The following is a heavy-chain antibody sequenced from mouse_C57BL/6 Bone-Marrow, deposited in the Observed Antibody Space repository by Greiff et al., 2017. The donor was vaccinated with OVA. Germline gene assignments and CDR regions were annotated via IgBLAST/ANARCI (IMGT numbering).Heavy chain of an antibody. CDR3: AKPYGSYWYFDV. D-gene: IGHD1-1*01. Sequence: QVQLKESGAELVRPGASVTLSCKASGYTFTDYEMHWVKQTPVHGLEWIGAIDPETGGTAYNQKFKGKAILTADKSSSTAYMELRSLTSEDSAVYYCAKPYGSYWYFDVWGTGTTVTVSS. V-gene: IGHV1-15*01. CDR1: GYTFTDYE. J-gene: IGHJ1*03. CDR2: IDPETGGT.